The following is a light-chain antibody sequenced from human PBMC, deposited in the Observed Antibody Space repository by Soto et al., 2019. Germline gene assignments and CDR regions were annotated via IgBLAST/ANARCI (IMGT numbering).Light chain of an antibody. CDR1: QRISKW. CDR3: QQVSGYPLS. V-gene: IGKV1-9*01. Sequence: IQMTQSPSTVSASVGDRVTITCRASQRISKWLAWFQQEPGKAPKLLIYAASTLQSGVPSRFSGSASGTEFTLTISSLQPEDFATYYCQQVSGYPLSFGGGTKVDIK. CDR2: AAS. J-gene: IGKJ4*01.